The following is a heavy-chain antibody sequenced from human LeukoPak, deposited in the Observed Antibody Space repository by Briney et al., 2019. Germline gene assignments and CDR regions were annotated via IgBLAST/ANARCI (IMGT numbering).Heavy chain of an antibody. Sequence: GGSLRLSCAASGFTFSSYSMNWVRQAPGKGLEWVSSIGSSSSYIYYADSVKGRFTISRDNAKNSLYLQMNSLRAEDTAVYYCARAALTYDYVWGSYHPYYMDVWGKGTTVTVSS. CDR2: IGSSSSYI. CDR1: GFTFSSYS. J-gene: IGHJ6*03. D-gene: IGHD3-16*02. CDR3: ARAALTYDYVWGSYHPYYMDV. V-gene: IGHV3-21*01.